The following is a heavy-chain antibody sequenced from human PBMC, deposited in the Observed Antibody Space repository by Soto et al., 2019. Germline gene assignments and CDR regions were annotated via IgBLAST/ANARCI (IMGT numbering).Heavy chain of an antibody. CDR3: ARDERGHYYGSGSYYNHQYYYYYYGVYV. V-gene: IGHV3-30-3*01. Sequence: GGSLKLSCAASGFTFSSYAMHWVRQAPGTGLEWVAVISYEGSNKYYADSVNGRFTISIDNSKNALYLQMNSLRTEDTAVYYCARDERGHYYGSGSYYNHQYYYYYYGVYVWGQGTKVTVSS. CDR1: GFTFSSYA. CDR2: ISYEGSNK. D-gene: IGHD3-10*01. J-gene: IGHJ6*02.